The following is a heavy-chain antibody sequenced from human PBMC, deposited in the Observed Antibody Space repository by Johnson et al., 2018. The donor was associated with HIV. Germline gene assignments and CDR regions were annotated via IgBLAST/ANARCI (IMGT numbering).Heavy chain of an antibody. CDR3: ARDQFYSSSWYDTFDI. J-gene: IGHJ3*02. CDR2: ISNSAITL. Sequence: VQLVESGGGLIQPGGSLRLSCAASGFTVSSNYMSWVRQAPGKGLEWLSYISNSAITLYYADSVKGRFSISRDNSKNTLYLQMNSLRAEDTAVYYCARDQFYSSSWYDTFDIWGQGTMVTVSS. V-gene: IGHV3-48*01. CDR1: GFTVSSNY. D-gene: IGHD6-13*01.